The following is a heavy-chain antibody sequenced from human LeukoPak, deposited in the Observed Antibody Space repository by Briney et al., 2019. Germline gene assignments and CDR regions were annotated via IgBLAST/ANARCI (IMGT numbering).Heavy chain of an antibody. D-gene: IGHD3-22*01. CDR3: ARLETYDSTLDY. CDR2: IYYSGST. V-gene: IGHV4-39*01. Sequence: SETLSLTCTVSGDSITTSSYYWGWIRQPPGKGLEWLGNIYYSGSTYYNPSLKSRVTISVDTSKNQFSLWLSSVTAADTAVYYCARLETYDSTLDYWGQGTLVTVSS. J-gene: IGHJ4*02. CDR1: GDSITTSSYY.